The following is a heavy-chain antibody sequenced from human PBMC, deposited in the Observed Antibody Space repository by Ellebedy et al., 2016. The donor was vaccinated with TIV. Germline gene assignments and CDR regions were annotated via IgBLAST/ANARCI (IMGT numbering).Heavy chain of an antibody. D-gene: IGHD3-9*01. CDR1: GGTFSSFA. CDR2: IIPVFGTT. CDR3: ARVAAHDYDVFFYGMDV. J-gene: IGHJ6*02. Sequence: AASVKVSCKASGGTFSSFALNWVRQAPGQGLEWMGGIIPVFGTTNYAQRFQGRLTITADESTSTAHMELTSLRSEDTAVYYCARVAAHDYDVFFYGMDVWGQGTTVTVSS. V-gene: IGHV1-69*13.